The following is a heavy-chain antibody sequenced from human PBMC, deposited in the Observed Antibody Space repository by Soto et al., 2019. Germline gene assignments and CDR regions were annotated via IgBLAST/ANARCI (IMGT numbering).Heavy chain of an antibody. J-gene: IGHJ3*02. CDR1: GFTLSSYA. CDR3: AKDRVTGVGYDAFDI. CDR2: ISGSGGST. Sequence: EVQLLESGGGLVQPGGSLRLSCAASGFTLSSYAMSWVRQAPGQGLEWVSGISGSGGSTYYADSVKGRFTISRDNSKNTLYLQMNSLRAEDTAVYYCAKDRVTGVGYDAFDIWGQGTMVTVSS. D-gene: IGHD3-22*01. V-gene: IGHV3-23*01.